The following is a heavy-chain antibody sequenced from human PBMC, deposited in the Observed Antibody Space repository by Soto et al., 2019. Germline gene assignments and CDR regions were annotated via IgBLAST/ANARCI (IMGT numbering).Heavy chain of an antibody. Sequence: PSETLSLTCTVSGGSISSYYWSWIRQPAGKGLEWIGRIYTSGSTNYNPYLKSRVTMSVDTSKNKFSLKLSSVTAADTAVYYCARITTVFTIFGTGIIDYWGQGTLVTVSS. CDR1: GGSISSYY. CDR2: IYTSGST. CDR3: ARITTVFTIFGTGIIDY. J-gene: IGHJ4*02. V-gene: IGHV4-4*07. D-gene: IGHD3-3*01.